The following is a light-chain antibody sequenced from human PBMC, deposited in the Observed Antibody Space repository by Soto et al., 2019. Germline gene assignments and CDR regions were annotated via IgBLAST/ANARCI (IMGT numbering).Light chain of an antibody. CDR3: QQYNSYSWT. CDR1: QSIASY. V-gene: IGKV1-5*01. Sequence: DIQMTQSPSSLSASVGDRVTITCRASQSIASYLNWYQHKPGKAPNLLIYDASSLESGVPSRFSGSGSGTESTLTISSLQPDDFATYYCQQYNSYSWTFGQGTKVDIK. CDR2: DAS. J-gene: IGKJ1*01.